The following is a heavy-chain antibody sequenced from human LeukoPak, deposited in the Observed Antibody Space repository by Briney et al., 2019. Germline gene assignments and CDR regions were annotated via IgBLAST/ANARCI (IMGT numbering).Heavy chain of an antibody. V-gene: IGHV4-34*01. CDR2: INHSGST. CDR3: ARQVEMATISQTHSEY. Sequence: SETLSLTCTVSGGSISSYYWSWIRQPPGKGLEWIGEINHSGSTNYNPSLKSRVTISVDTSKNQFSLKLSSVTAADTAVYYCARQVEMATISQTHSEYWGQGTLVTVSS. D-gene: IGHD5-24*01. J-gene: IGHJ4*02. CDR1: GGSISSYY.